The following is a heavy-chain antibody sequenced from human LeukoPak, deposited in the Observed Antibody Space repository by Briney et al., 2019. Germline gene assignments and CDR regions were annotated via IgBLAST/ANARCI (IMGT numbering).Heavy chain of an antibody. Sequence: PPETLSLTCTVSGASITSYYRTWIRQPPGKGLEWIGYIHYSGSTNSNPSLKSRVTISVDTSKNQFSLKLSSVTAADTAVYYCARDLRAAYWGQGTLVTVSS. D-gene: IGHD3-16*01. J-gene: IGHJ4*02. CDR1: GASITSYY. V-gene: IGHV4-59*01. CDR3: ARDLRAAY. CDR2: IHYSGST.